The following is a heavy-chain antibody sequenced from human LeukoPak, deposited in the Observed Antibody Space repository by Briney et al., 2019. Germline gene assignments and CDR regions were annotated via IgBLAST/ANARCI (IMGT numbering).Heavy chain of an antibody. D-gene: IGHD3-3*01. CDR2: IGGSGGST. J-gene: IGHJ5*02. Sequence: GGSLRLSCAASGLTFRSYAMSWFRQAPGKGLEWLSSIGGSGGSTYHADSVKGRFTISRDNSKNTLYLQMNSLRAEDTAVYYCARGARITIFGVANWFDPWGQGTLVTVSS. CDR1: GLTFRSYA. CDR3: ARGARITIFGVANWFDP. V-gene: IGHV3-23*01.